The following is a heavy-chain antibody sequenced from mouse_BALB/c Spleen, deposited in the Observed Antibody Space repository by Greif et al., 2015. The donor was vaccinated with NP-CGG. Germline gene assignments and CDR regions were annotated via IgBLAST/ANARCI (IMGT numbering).Heavy chain of an antibody. Sequence: EVKLVESGGGLVQPGGSLRLSCATSGFTFTDYYMSWVRQPPGKALEWLGFIRNKANGYTTEYSASVKGRFTISRDNSQSILYLQMNTLRAEDSATYYCARANFDHWGQGTTLTVSS. J-gene: IGHJ2*01. V-gene: IGHV7-3*02. CDR2: IRNKANGYTT. CDR1: GFTFTDYY. CDR3: ARANFDH.